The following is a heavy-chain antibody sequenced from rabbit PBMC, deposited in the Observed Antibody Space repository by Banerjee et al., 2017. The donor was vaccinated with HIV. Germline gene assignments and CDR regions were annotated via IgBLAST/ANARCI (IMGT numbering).Heavy chain of an antibody. J-gene: IGHJ2*01. CDR1: GFDFSSSFW. CDR2: TRSDNSVIT. D-gene: IGHD6-1*01. CDR3: VREGDAGYAAY. V-gene: IGHV1S45*01. Sequence: QEQLVESGGDLVKPEGSLTLTCTASGFDFSSSFWIWWVRQAPGKGLEWIGYTRSDNSVITYYATWAKGRFTISKTSSTTVTLQMTGLTAADTATYFCVREGDAGYAAYWGPGTLVTVS.